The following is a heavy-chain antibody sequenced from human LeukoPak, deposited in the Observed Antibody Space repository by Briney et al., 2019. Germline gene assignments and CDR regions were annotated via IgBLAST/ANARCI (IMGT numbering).Heavy chain of an antibody. CDR1: GFTFDDYA. D-gene: IGHD1-1*01. CDR3: AKGHNWKLEPYYFDY. CDR2: ISWNSGSI. J-gene: IGHJ4*02. Sequence: GRSLRLSCAASGFTFDDYAMHWVRQAPGKGLEWVSGISWNSGSIGYADSVKGRFTISRDNAKNSLYLQMNSLRAEDTALYYCAKGHNWKLEPYYFDYWGQGTLVTVSS. V-gene: IGHV3-9*01.